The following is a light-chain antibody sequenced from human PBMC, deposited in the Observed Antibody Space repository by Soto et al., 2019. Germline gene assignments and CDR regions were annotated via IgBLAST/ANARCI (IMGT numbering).Light chain of an antibody. CDR1: QSVSTY. CDR2: DAS. J-gene: IGKJ4*01. V-gene: IGKV3-11*01. CDR3: QQRSSWPLLT. Sequence: EIVLTQSPATLSLSPGERATLSCRASQSVSTYLAWFQQKPGQAPRLLIYDASNRATGIPARFSGSGSGTDFTLTISSLEPEDFAVYYCQQRSSWPLLTFGGGTKVEI.